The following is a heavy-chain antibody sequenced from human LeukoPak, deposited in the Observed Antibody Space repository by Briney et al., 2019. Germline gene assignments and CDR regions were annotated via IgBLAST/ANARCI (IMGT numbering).Heavy chain of an antibody. D-gene: IGHD3-22*01. J-gene: IGHJ6*03. CDR1: GYTLTELS. V-gene: IGHV1-24*01. Sequence: ASVKVSCKVSGYTLTELSMHWVRQAPGKGLEWMGGFDPEDGETIYAQKFQGRVTMTEDTSTDTAYMELSSLRSEDTAVYYCARDQKSGYYYLYYCYYMDVWGKGTTVTISS. CDR3: ARDQKSGYYYLYYCYYMDV. CDR2: FDPEDGET.